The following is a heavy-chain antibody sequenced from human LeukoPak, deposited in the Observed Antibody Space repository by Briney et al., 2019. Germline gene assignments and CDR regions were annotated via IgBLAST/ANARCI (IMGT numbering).Heavy chain of an antibody. V-gene: IGHV4-4*09. Sequence: SETLSLTCTVSGGSISSYYWSWIRQPPGKGLEWIGYIYTSGSTNYNPSLKNRVTISVDTSKNQFSLKLSSVTAADTAVYYCARSYYDFWSGYSDYYYYYYMDVWGKGTTVTVSS. CDR1: GGSISSYY. D-gene: IGHD3-3*01. J-gene: IGHJ6*03. CDR3: ARSYYDFWSGYSDYYYYYYMDV. CDR2: IYTSGST.